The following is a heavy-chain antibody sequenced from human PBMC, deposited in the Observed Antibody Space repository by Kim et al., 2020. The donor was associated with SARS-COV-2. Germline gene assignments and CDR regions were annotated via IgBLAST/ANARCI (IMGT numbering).Heavy chain of an antibody. D-gene: IGHD3-9*01. CDR3: ARGPPYYDILTGYYNWAYGMDV. CDR2: ISAYNGNT. CDR1: GYTFTSYG. J-gene: IGHJ6*02. Sequence: ASVKVSCKASGYTFTSYGISWVRQAPGQGLEWMGWISAYNGNTNYAQKLQGRVTMTTDTSTSTAYMELRSLRSDDTAVYYCARGPPYYDILTGYYNWAYGMDVWGQGTTVTVSS. V-gene: IGHV1-18*01.